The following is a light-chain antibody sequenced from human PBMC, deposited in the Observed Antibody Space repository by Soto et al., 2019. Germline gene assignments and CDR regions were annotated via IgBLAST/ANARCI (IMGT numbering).Light chain of an antibody. CDR3: SSYTGGSHSYV. Sequence: QSVLTQPPSASGSPGQSVTISCTGTSSDVGGYDYVSWYQQHPVKAPNLMIYEVTIRPSGVSDRFAGSKSGNTASLTVSGLQAEDEADYYCSSYTGGSHSYVFGTGTKGTVL. CDR1: SSDVGGYDY. J-gene: IGLJ1*01. CDR2: EVT. V-gene: IGLV2-8*01.